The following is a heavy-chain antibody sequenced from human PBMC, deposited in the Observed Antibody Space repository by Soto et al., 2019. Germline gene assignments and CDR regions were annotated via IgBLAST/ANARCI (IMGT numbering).Heavy chain of an antibody. J-gene: IGHJ4*02. CDR1: GFTFSDYY. CDR2: ISSSSSYT. V-gene: IGHV3-11*06. Sequence: GGSLRLSCAASGFTFSDYYMSWIRQAPGKGLEWVSYISSSSSYTNYADSVKGRFTISRDNAKNSLYLQMNSLRAEDTAVYYCARDQSYSGYDYTTDYWGQGTLVTVSS. D-gene: IGHD5-12*01. CDR3: ARDQSYSGYDYTTDY.